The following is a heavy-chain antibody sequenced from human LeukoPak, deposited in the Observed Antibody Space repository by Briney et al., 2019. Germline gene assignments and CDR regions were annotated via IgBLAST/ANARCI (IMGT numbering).Heavy chain of an antibody. Sequence: GGSLRLSCAASGFTFSSYAMSWVRQAPGKGLEWGSSISSSSSYIYYADSVKGRFTISRDNAKNSLYLQMNSLRAEDTAVYYCARDPGYGSSSTDYWGQGTLVTVSS. CDR2: ISSSSSYI. D-gene: IGHD6-6*01. CDR1: GFTFSSYA. CDR3: ARDPGYGSSSTDY. V-gene: IGHV3-21*01. J-gene: IGHJ4*02.